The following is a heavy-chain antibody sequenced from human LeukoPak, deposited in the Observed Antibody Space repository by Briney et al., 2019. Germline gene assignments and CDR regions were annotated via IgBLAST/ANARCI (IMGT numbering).Heavy chain of an antibody. CDR1: GFTFSSHW. CDR3: AKGDAIKGHFNP. Sequence: GGSLRLSCAASGFTFSSHWMHWVRQAPGKGLDWVAFIRYDGSDKYYADSVKGRFTISRDNSKNTLYLQMNSLRAEDTAVYYCAKGDAIKGHFNPWGQGTLVTVSS. J-gene: IGHJ5*02. CDR2: IRYDGSDK. V-gene: IGHV3-30*02. D-gene: IGHD2-8*01.